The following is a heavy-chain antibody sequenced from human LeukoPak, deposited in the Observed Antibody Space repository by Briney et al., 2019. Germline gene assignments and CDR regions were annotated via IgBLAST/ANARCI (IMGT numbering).Heavy chain of an antibody. V-gene: IGHV3-11*01. Sequence: PGGSLRLSCVASGFTFSDYYMSWIRQALGKGLEWASYISSSGNTIYYADSVKGRFTISRNNTKNSLYLQMNSLRAEDTAVYYCARVAGGGVLFYFDYWGQGTLVTVSS. CDR3: ARVAGGGVLFYFDY. J-gene: IGHJ4*02. CDR2: ISSSGNTI. D-gene: IGHD1-26*01. CDR1: GFTFSDYY.